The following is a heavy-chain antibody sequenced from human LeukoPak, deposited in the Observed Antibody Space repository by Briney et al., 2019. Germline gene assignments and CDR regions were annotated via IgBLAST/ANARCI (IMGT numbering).Heavy chain of an antibody. V-gene: IGHV4-39*07. CDR2: IYYSGST. D-gene: IGHD2-21*02. CDR1: GGSISSSSYY. J-gene: IGHJ4*02. Sequence: PSETLSLTCTVSGGSISSSSYYWGWIRQPPGKGLEWIGSIYYSGSTYYNPSLKSRVTISVDTSKYQFSLKLSSVTAADTAVYYCARCRGGGDCYYFDYWGQGTLVTVSS. CDR3: ARCRGGGDCYYFDY.